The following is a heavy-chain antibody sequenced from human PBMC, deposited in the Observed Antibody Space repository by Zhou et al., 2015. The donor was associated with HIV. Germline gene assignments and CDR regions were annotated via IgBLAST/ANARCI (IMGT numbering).Heavy chain of an antibody. CDR2: IIPIFGTA. V-gene: IGHV1-69*06. Sequence: QVQLVQSGAEVKKPGSSVKVSCKASGGTFSSYAISWVRQAPGQGLEWMGGIIPIFGTANYAQKFQGRVTITADKSTSTAYMELSSLRSEDTAVYYCARWGSGAYCGGDCYSNWYFDLWGRGTLVTVSS. CDR1: GGTFSSYA. CDR3: ARWGSGAYCGGDCYSNWYFDL. D-gene: IGHD2-21*02. J-gene: IGHJ2*01.